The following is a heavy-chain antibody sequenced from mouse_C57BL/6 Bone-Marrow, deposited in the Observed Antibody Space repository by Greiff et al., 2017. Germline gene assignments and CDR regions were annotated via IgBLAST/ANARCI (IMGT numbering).Heavy chain of an antibody. V-gene: IGHV1-26*01. J-gene: IGHJ2*01. Sequence: EVQLQQSGPELVKPGASVKISCKASGYTFTDYYMNWVKQSHGKSLEWIGDINPNNGGTSYNQQFKGKATLTVDKSSSTAYMERRSLTSEDSAVYYCARGIYYDYDFDYWGQGTTLTVSS. CDR2: INPNNGGT. D-gene: IGHD2-4*01. CDR1: GYTFTDYY. CDR3: ARGIYYDYDFDY.